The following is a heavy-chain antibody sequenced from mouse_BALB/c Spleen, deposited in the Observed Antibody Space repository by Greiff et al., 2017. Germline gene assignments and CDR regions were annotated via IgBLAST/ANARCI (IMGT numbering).Heavy chain of an antibody. CDR2: IDPFNGGT. V-gene: IGHV1S135*01. D-gene: IGHD2-12*01. J-gene: IGHJ4*01. CDR3: AGTNDAMDF. CDR1: GYSFTSYY. Sequence: EVKLQESGPELMKPGASVKISCKASGYSFTSYYMHWVKQSHGKSLEWIGYIDPFNGGTSYNQNFKGKATLTVDKSSSPAYMHLSSLTSEDSAVYYCAGTNDAMDFWGQGTSVTVSS.